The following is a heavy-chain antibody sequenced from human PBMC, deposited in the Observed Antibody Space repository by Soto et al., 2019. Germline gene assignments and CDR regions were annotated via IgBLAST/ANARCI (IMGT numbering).Heavy chain of an antibody. V-gene: IGHV4-31*03. D-gene: IGHD3-22*01. CDR3: ARAIYYYDSSGYQTSLFDF. CDR2: IYYSGST. CDR1: GGSVSSGNYY. J-gene: IGHJ4*02. Sequence: PSETLSLTCTVSGGSVSSGNYYWSWIRQHPGKGLEWIGYIYYSGSTYYNPSLKSRLTISVDTSKNQFSLRLNSVSAADTAVYYWARAIYYYDSSGYQTSLFDFWGQGTRVTVSA.